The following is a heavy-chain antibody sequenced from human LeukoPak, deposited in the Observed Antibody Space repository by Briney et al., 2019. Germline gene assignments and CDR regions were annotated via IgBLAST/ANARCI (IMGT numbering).Heavy chain of an antibody. V-gene: IGHV3-33*03. Sequence: GGSLRLSCAASGFDFSSYGIHWVRQAPGKGLEWVAVIWSDGDNKYYADSVKGRFTISRDNAKNSLYLQMNSLRAEDTAVYYCASLRAGVAVADFYYYYGMDVWGQGTTVTVSS. J-gene: IGHJ6*02. CDR1: GFDFSSYG. CDR2: IWSDGDNK. D-gene: IGHD6-19*01. CDR3: ASLRAGVAVADFYYYYGMDV.